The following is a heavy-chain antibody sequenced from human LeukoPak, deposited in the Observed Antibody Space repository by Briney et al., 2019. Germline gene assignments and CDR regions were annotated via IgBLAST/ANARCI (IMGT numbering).Heavy chain of an antibody. J-gene: IGHJ4*02. D-gene: IGHD3-10*01. CDR3: AKGEDYGSGTVHFAS. CDR2: IYHGGST. CDR1: GGSISSNNW. Sequence: SETLSLTCAVSGGSISSNNWWSWVRQPPGNGLEWVGEIYHGGSTNYNPSLKSRIAMSVDRSRNQFYLQLSSVTAADTAVYYCAKGEDYGSGTVHFASWGQGTLVTVSS. V-gene: IGHV4-4*02.